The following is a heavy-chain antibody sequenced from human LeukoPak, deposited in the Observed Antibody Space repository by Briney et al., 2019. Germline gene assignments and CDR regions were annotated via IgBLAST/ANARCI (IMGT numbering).Heavy chain of an antibody. J-gene: IGHJ4*02. D-gene: IGHD6-13*01. CDR1: GFTFSSYN. Sequence: GGSLRLSCAASGFTFSSYNMNWVRQAPGKGLEWLSYITLSSSTIYYADSVKGRFTISRDNAKNSLYLQMNSLRAEDTAVYYCARETPDSSSWTVFDYWGQGTLVTVSS. CDR3: ARETPDSSSWTVFDY. CDR2: ITLSSSTI. V-gene: IGHV3-48*01.